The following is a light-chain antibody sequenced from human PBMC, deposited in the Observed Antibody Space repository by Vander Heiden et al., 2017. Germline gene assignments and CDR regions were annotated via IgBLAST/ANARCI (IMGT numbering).Light chain of an antibody. J-gene: IGKJ3*01. CDR1: QSISSTY. CDR2: GSS. CDR3: HQSHSSPFT. Sequence: EIVLTQSPGTLSLSPGERATLCCRASQSISSTYLAWYQQKPAQAPRLLIYGSSSRATGIPDRFSGSGSGTDFTLTISRLEPEDFAVYYCHQSHSSPFTFGPGTKVDIK. V-gene: IGKV3-20*01.